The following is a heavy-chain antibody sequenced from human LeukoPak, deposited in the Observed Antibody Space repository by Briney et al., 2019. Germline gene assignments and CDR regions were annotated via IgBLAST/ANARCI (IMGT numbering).Heavy chain of an antibody. Sequence: GGSLRLSCAASGFNVSGNYMSWVRQAPGKGLEWVSVLYSGGTTYYADSVKGRSTISRHNSKNTLYLQMNSLRTEDTAVYYCARRLRGAGLAFDIWGQGTMVTVSS. CDR1: GFNVSGNY. CDR3: ARRLRGAGLAFDI. D-gene: IGHD3-10*01. V-gene: IGHV3-66*04. CDR2: LYSGGTT. J-gene: IGHJ3*02.